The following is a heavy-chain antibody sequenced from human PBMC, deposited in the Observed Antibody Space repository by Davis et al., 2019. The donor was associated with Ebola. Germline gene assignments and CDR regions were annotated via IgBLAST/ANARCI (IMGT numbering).Heavy chain of an antibody. Sequence: GESLKISCAASGFTFSDYYMSWIRQAPGKGLEWISYISIGGKNIHYADSVKGRFTVSRDNAKNSLYLQMNSLRADDTAVYYCARGLYEVVAKGDAFDIWGQGTMVTVSS. CDR3: ARGLYEVVAKGDAFDI. CDR2: ISIGGKNI. D-gene: IGHD2-21*01. CDR1: GFTFSDYY. J-gene: IGHJ3*02. V-gene: IGHV3-11*01.